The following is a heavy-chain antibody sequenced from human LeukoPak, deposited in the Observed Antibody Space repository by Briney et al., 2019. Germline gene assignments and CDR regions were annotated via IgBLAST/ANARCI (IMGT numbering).Heavy chain of an antibody. CDR2: ISASGGRT. CDR3: AKVMKGSERLTMVRGVIIKTAGLYYMDV. J-gene: IGHJ6*03. CDR1: GFTLSSYA. Sequence: PGGSLRLSCAASGFTLSSYAMSWVRQAPGKGLEWVSSISASGGRTNYADSVKGRFTISRDNSKNTVYLQMNSLRAEDTAVYCCAKVMKGSERLTMVRGVIIKTAGLYYMDVWGKGTTVTVSS. D-gene: IGHD3-10*01. V-gene: IGHV3-23*01.